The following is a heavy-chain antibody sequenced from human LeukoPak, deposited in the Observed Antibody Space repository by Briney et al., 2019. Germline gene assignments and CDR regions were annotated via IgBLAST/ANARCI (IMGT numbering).Heavy chain of an antibody. CDR2: INHSGST. Sequence: SETLSLTCAVYGGSFSGYYWSWIRQPPGKGLEWIGEINHSGSTNYNPSLKSRVTISVDTSKNQFSLKLSSVTAADTAVYYCARETPDVQWSWYSEKRRFVDYWGQGTLVTVSS. V-gene: IGHV4-34*01. CDR3: ARETPDVQWSWYSEKRRFVDY. D-gene: IGHD6-13*01. J-gene: IGHJ4*02. CDR1: GGSFSGYY.